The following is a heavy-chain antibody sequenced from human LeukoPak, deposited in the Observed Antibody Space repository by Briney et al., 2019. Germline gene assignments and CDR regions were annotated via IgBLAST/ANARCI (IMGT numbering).Heavy chain of an antibody. CDR3: AKDGAGRWLQPLYYYYMDV. D-gene: IGHD5-24*01. Sequence: GGSLRLSCAASGSTFSSYAMSWVRQAPGKGLEWVSAISGSGGSTYYADSVKGRFTISRDNSKNTLYLQMNSLRAEDTAVYYCAKDGAGRWLQPLYYYYMDVWGKGTTVTVSS. CDR1: GSTFSSYA. CDR2: ISGSGGST. V-gene: IGHV3-23*01. J-gene: IGHJ6*03.